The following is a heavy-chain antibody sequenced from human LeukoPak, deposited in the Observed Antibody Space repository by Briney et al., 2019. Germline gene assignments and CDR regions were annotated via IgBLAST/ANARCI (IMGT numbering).Heavy chain of an antibody. D-gene: IGHD1-26*01. V-gene: IGHV3-48*03. Sequence: GGSLRLSCAVSGFTFSSYEMNWVRQAPGKGLEWISYISSSGSTIYYADSVKGRFTISRDNAKNSLYLQMNSLRAEDTAVYYCARDPPTSFIVGPTNYFDCWGQGTLVTVSS. J-gene: IGHJ4*02. CDR1: GFTFSSYE. CDR2: ISSSGSTI. CDR3: ARDPPTSFIVGPTNYFDC.